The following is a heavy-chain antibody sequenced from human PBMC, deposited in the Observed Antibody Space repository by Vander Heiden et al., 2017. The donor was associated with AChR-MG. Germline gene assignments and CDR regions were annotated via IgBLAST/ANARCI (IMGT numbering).Heavy chain of an antibody. CDR1: GFTFRSYS. CDR3: ARAGYDFWSGYYDYYYYYYMDV. J-gene: IGHJ6*03. D-gene: IGHD3-3*01. CDR2: ISSSSSYI. V-gene: IGHV3-21*01. Sequence: EVQLVESGGGLVKPGGSLRLHCAACGFTFRSYSMNWVRQAPGKGLEWVSSISSSSSYIYYADSVKGRFTISRDNAKNSLYLQMNSLRAEDTAVYYCARAGYDFWSGYYDYYYYYYMDVWGKGTTVTVSS.